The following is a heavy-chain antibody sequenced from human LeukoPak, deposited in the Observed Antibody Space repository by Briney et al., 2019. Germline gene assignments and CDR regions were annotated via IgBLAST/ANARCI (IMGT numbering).Heavy chain of an antibody. V-gene: IGHV3-11*04. Sequence: GGSLRLSCAASGFTFSDYYMSWIRQAPGKGLEWVSYISNSGSTIYYADSVKGRFTISRDSSKNTVFLQMNSLRPEDTALYYCVRSRPSDTSGWSNPYFDYWGQGTLVTVSS. CDR2: ISNSGSTI. D-gene: IGHD3-22*01. CDR1: GFTFSDYY. CDR3: VRSRPSDTSGWSNPYFDY. J-gene: IGHJ4*02.